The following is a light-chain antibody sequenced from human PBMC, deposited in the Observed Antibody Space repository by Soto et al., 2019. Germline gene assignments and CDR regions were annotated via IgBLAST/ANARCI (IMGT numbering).Light chain of an antibody. Sequence: QSALTQPASVSGSPGQSITISCTGTSSDVGGYNYVSWYQPHPGKAPKLMIYDVSNRPSGVSNRFSGSKSGNTASLTISGLQAEDEAYYYCSSYTSSSTLYVFGTGTKVTVL. J-gene: IGLJ1*01. CDR2: DVS. CDR1: SSDVGGYNY. CDR3: SSYTSSSTLYV. V-gene: IGLV2-14*01.